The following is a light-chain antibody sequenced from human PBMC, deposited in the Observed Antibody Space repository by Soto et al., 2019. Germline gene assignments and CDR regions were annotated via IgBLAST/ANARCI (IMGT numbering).Light chain of an antibody. J-gene: IGKJ4*01. CDR1: QSIGSY. CDR2: AAS. Sequence: DIQMTQSPSSLSASVGDRVTITCRASQSIGSYLNWYQQAPGRAPKFLISAASSLQSGVPSRFSGSGSGTDFSLNISSLQPEDFATYFCQQSYYTPLTFGGGTKVDIK. CDR3: QQSYYTPLT. V-gene: IGKV1-39*01.